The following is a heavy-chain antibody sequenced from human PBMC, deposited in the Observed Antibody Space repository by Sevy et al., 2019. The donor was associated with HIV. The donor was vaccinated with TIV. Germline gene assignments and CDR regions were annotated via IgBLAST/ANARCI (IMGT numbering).Heavy chain of an antibody. J-gene: IGHJ6*02. CDR1: GGTFSSYA. D-gene: IGHD6-19*01. V-gene: IGHV1-69*13. Sequence: ASVKVSCKASGGTFSSYAISWVRQAPGQGLEWMGGIIPIFGTANYAQKFQGRVTITADESTSTAYMELSSLRSEDTAMYYCARDRIAVAGTGHYYYGMDVWGQGTTVTVS. CDR3: ARDRIAVAGTGHYYYGMDV. CDR2: IIPIFGTA.